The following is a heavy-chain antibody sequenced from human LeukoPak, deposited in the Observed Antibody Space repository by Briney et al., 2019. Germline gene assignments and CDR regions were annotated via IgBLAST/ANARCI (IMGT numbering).Heavy chain of an antibody. CDR3: ARLEYDSSGYTDPYFDY. J-gene: IGHJ4*02. D-gene: IGHD3-22*01. V-gene: IGHV5-51*01. CDR2: IYPGDSDT. Sequence: GESLKISCKGSGYSFTSYWIGWVRQMPGKGLEWMGIIYPGDSDTRYSPSFQGQVTISADKSISTAYLQWSSLKASDTAMYYCARLEYDSSGYTDPYFDYWGQGTLVTVSS. CDR1: GYSFTSYW.